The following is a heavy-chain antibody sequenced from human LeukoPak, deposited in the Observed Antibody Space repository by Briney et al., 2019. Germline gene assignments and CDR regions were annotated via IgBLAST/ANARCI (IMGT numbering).Heavy chain of an antibody. CDR3: ARGLEVDY. CDR1: GFIFSSYT. CDR2: ITSSGSNI. Sequence: GGSLRLSCAASGFIFSSYTRNWVRQTPGKGLEWVSSITSSGSNIYYADSVKGRITISRDNAKNSLFLQMNSLRVEDTAVYYCARGLEVDYWGQGTLVTVSS. D-gene: IGHD3/OR15-3a*01. J-gene: IGHJ4*02. V-gene: IGHV3-21*01.